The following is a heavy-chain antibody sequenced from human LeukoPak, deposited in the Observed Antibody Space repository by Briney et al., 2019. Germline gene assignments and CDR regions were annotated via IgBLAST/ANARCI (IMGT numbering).Heavy chain of an antibody. J-gene: IGHJ6*02. Sequence: PSETLSLTCTVSGGSISSYYWSWIRQPPGKGLGWIGYIYYSGSTNYNPSLKSRVTISVDTSKNQFSLKLSSVTAADTAVYYCARISPYYGMDVWGQGTTVTVSS. CDR3: ARISPYYGMDV. CDR1: GGSISSYY. CDR2: IYYSGST. V-gene: IGHV4-59*01.